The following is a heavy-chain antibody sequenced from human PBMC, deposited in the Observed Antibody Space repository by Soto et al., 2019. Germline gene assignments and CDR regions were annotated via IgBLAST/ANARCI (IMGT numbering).Heavy chain of an antibody. J-gene: IGHJ4*02. D-gene: IGHD5-12*01. Sequence: PGGSLRLSCAASGFTFSRDAMSCVRQALGKGREWVSAISGSGGSTYYADSVKGRFTISRDNSKNTLYLQMNSLRAEDTVVYYCAKERRDTGYEFDCWGQGTLVTGS. CDR1: GFTFSRDA. CDR3: AKERRDTGYEFDC. V-gene: IGHV3-23*01. CDR2: ISGSGGST.